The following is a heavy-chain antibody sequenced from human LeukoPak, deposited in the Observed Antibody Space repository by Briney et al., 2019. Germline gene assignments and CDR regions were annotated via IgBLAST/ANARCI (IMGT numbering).Heavy chain of an antibody. Sequence: GASVKVSCKASGGTFSSYAISWVRQAPGQGLEWMGGIIPIFGTANYAQKFQGRATITADKSTSTAYMELSSLRSEDTAVYYCARAGRPYSGSSNYYYYYMDVWGKGTTVTVSS. J-gene: IGHJ6*03. CDR3: ARAGRPYSGSSNYYYYYMDV. V-gene: IGHV1-69*06. CDR2: IIPIFGTA. CDR1: GGTFSSYA. D-gene: IGHD6-6*01.